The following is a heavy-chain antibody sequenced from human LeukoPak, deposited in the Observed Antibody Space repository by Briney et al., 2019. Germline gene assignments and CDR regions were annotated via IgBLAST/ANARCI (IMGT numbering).Heavy chain of an antibody. V-gene: IGHV1-69*13. D-gene: IGHD3-22*01. CDR1: GGTFSSYT. CDR3: AKAVRGYQHDAFDI. Sequence: ASVKVSCKTSGGTFSSYTISWVRQAPGQGLEWMGGIIPIFGTPHYAQKFQDRVTITADASTSTAYMELSSLRSEDTAVYYCAKAVRGYQHDAFDIWGQGTMVTVSS. J-gene: IGHJ3*02. CDR2: IIPIFGTP.